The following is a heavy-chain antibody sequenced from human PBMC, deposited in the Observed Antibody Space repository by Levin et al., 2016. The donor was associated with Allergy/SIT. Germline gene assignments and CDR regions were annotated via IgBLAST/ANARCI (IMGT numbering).Heavy chain of an antibody. J-gene: IGHJ4*02. CDR2: ITASGGNT. CDR3: AKRGRVVVTATPLYYFDY. D-gene: IGHD2-21*02. Sequence: WIRQPPGKGLEWVSSITASGGNTFYADSVKGRFTISRDTSKNSLYLQMNSLRAEDTAVYYCAKRGRVVVTATPLYYFDYWGQGTLVTVSS. V-gene: IGHV3-23*01.